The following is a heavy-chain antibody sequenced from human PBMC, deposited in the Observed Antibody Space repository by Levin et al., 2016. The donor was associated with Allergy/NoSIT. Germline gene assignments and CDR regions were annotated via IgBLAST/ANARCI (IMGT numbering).Heavy chain of an antibody. CDR2: ISHSGNT. Sequence: SETLSLTCSVSGDSISRNGYYWTWIRQHPEKGLEWIGYISHSGNTYYNPSLRSRLTISVETSENQFSLKLTSMTATDTAVYYCASPRPEQGDALEFWGRGTLVTVSS. V-gene: IGHV4-31*03. CDR3: ASPRPEQGDALEF. J-gene: IGHJ4*02. CDR1: GDSISRNGYY. D-gene: IGHD3-10*01.